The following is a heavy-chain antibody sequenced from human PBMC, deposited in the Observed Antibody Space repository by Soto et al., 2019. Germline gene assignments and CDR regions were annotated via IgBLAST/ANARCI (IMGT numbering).Heavy chain of an antibody. CDR1: GGTFSSYT. J-gene: IGHJ3*02. CDR2: IIPILGIA. D-gene: IGHD2-15*01. V-gene: IGHV1-69*02. Sequence: ASVKVSCKASGGTFSSYTISWVRQAPGQGLEWMGRIIPILGIANYAQKFQGRVTITADKSTSTAYMELSSLRSEDTAVYYCASRDCSGGSCYSDHDAFDIWGQGTMVTVSS. CDR3: ASRDCSGGSCYSDHDAFDI.